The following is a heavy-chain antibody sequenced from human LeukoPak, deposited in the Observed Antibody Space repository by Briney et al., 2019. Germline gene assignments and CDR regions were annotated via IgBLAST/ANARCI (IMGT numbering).Heavy chain of an antibody. D-gene: IGHD5-18*01. J-gene: IGHJ4*02. CDR1: GFTCSASD. CDR2: IRSNTKNYAI. V-gene: IGHV3-73*01. CDR3: TRFVDSTVVFDY. Sequence: GGSLRLSCVASGFTCSASDLHWVRQASGKGLEWVGRIRSNTKNYAIAYAESVKGRFTISRDDSKNTAYLHMNSLKSEDTPMYYCTRFVDSTVVFDYWGPGTRVTVSS.